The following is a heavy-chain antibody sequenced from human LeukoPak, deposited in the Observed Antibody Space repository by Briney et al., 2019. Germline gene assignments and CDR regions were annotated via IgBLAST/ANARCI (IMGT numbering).Heavy chain of an antibody. V-gene: IGHV3-23*01. CDR3: AKPGAGADYGDRFDF. J-gene: IGHJ4*02. Sequence: GGSLRLSCAASGFTFSSYAMTWVRQAPGKGLEWVSTISGSGGTTYYADSVKGRFTISRDNSKNTLYLQMNSLRADDTALYYRAKPGAGADYGDRFDFWGQGTLVTVSS. CDR2: ISGSGGTT. CDR1: GFTFSSYA. D-gene: IGHD4-17*01.